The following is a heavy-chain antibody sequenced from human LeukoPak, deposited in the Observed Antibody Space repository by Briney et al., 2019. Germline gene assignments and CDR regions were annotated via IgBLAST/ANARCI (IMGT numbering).Heavy chain of an antibody. Sequence: SVKVSCKASGGTFSSYAISWVRQAPGQGLEWMGRIIPILGIANYAQKFQGRVTITADKSTSTAYMELSSLRSEDTAVYYCARAEVVVTPEYYFDYWGQGTLVTVSS. CDR1: GGTFSSYA. CDR3: ARAEVVVTPEYYFDY. CDR2: IIPILGIA. V-gene: IGHV1-69*04. J-gene: IGHJ4*02. D-gene: IGHD2-21*02.